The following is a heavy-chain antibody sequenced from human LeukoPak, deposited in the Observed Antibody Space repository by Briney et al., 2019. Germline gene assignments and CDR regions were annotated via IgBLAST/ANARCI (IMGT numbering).Heavy chain of an antibody. CDR3: ARDIPHNYYDSSGYYSDY. J-gene: IGHJ4*02. Sequence: SGGSLRLSCAASGFTVSSNYMSWVRQAPGKGLEWVSVIYSGGSTYYADSVKGRFTISRDNSKNTLYLQMNSLRAEDTAVYYCARDIPHNYYDSSGYYSDYWGQGTLVTVSS. CDR1: GFTVSSNY. CDR2: IYSGGST. V-gene: IGHV3-53*01. D-gene: IGHD3-22*01.